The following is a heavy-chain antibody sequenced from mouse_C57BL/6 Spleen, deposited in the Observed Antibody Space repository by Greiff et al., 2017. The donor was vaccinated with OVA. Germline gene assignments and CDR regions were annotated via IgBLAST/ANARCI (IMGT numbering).Heavy chain of an antibody. V-gene: IGHV1-64*01. J-gene: IGHJ1*03. Sequence: QVQLQQPGAELVKPGASVKLSCKASGYTFTSYWMHWVKQRPGQGLEWIGMIHPNSGSTNYNEKFKSKATLTVDKSSSTAYMQLSSLTSEDSAVYYCAGAPFSTGVATGYFDVWGTGTTVTVSS. CDR2: IHPNSGST. CDR1: GYTFTSYW. CDR3: AGAPFSTGVATGYFDV. D-gene: IGHD1-1*01.